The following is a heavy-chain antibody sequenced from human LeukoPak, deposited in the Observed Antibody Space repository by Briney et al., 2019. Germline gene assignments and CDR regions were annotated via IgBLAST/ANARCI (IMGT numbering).Heavy chain of an antibody. Sequence: SETLSLTCTVSGGSISSGGYYWSWIRQPPGKGLEWIGEINHSGSTNYNPSLKSRVTISVDTSKNQFSLKLSSVTAADTAVYYCARGHKYYDFWSGYPNWFDPWGQGTLVTVSS. CDR3: ARGHKYYDFWSGYPNWFDP. D-gene: IGHD3-3*01. CDR2: INHSGST. CDR1: GGSISSGGYY. J-gene: IGHJ5*02. V-gene: IGHV4-39*07.